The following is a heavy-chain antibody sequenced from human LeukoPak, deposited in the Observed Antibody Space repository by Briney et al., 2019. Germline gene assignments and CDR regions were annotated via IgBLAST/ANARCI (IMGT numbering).Heavy chain of an antibody. CDR1: GGSLSFYY. V-gene: IGHV4-34*01. J-gene: IGHJ5*02. CDR2: ISQNGDS. CDR3: ARKGGGQLVNTRRWFDP. D-gene: IGHD6-13*01. Sequence: SETLSLTCGVSGGSLSFYYWSWIRQSPGKGLEWIAEISQNGDSNYNMSLKSRVTISVDTSKKQFSLKLNSVTAADTAVYYCARKGGGQLVNTRRWFDPWGQGTLVTVSS.